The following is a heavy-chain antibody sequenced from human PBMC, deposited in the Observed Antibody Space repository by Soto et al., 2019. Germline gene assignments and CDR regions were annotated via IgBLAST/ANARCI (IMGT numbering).Heavy chain of an antibody. CDR2: IYYIGNT. V-gene: IGHV4-59*08. CDR1: GGSISGYY. J-gene: IGHJ2*01. Sequence: QVQLQESGPGLVKPSETLSLTCTVSGGSISGYYWSWIRQPPGKGLEWIGYIYYIGNTKYNSSLKRRVTISVDTSKNQFYLKVNSVTAADTAVYYCASHVAIGFTFDLWGRGTLVTVSS. D-gene: IGHD2-21*01. CDR3: ASHVAIGFTFDL.